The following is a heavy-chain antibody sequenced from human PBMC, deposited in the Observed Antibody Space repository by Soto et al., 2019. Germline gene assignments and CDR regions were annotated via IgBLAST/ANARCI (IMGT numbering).Heavy chain of an antibody. D-gene: IGHD6-19*01. V-gene: IGHV1-46*01. CDR2: FNPSGLST. Sequence: QVHLVQSGAEVKKPGASVNVSCQASGSITNHHIHWVRQAPGQGLDWMGIFNPSGLSTTYAQKFQGRVTITRDVSTSTVYMELSSLTSEDTDVYFCAAVKHRGSIAVAGRVGSWGQVTLVIVSS. CDR3: AAVKHRGSIAVAGRVGS. CDR1: GSITNHH. J-gene: IGHJ4*02.